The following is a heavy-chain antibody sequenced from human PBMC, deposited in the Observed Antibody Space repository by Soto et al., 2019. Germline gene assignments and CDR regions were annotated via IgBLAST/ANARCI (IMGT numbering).Heavy chain of an antibody. Sequence: PEESLRHSWAASGFTFSRYSMNWVRQAPGKGLEWVSSISSSSSYIYYADSVKGRFTISRDNAKNSLYLQMNSLRAEDTAVYYCAREGVYCYDRSGSIHVWAQGTTLTSSS. CDR1: GFTFSRYS. J-gene: IGHJ6*02. D-gene: IGHD3-22*01. CDR2: ISSSSSYI. CDR3: AREGVYCYDRSGSIHV. V-gene: IGHV3-21*01.